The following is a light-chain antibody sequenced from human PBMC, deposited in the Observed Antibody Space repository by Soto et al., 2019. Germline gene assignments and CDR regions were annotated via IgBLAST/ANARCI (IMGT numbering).Light chain of an antibody. CDR2: WAS. Sequence: DIVMTQSPDSLAVSLGERATINCKSSQSVLYSSNNKNYLAWYQQKPGQPPKLLIYWASTRESGVPDRFSGSGSGTDFNLTISSLQAEDVAVYYCQQYYSTPQNTFGQGTKLEIK. J-gene: IGKJ2*01. CDR3: QQYYSTPQNT. V-gene: IGKV4-1*01. CDR1: QSVLYSSNNKNY.